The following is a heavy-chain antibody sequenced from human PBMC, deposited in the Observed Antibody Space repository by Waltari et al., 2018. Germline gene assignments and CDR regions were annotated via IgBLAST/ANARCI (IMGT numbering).Heavy chain of an antibody. CDR2: IDYNGVP. CDR1: GDSISSSTYF. J-gene: IGHJ4*01. Sequence: QLQLQESGPGLVRPSGTLSLTCSVSGDSISSSTYFWAWIRQPPGKGLEWVGSIDYNGVPFYNPSLRGRVGMSVDTSTSQFSLELTSVTAADTAAYYCARLNYLDNLSADHWGQGILVAISS. D-gene: IGHD3-10*01. V-gene: IGHV4-39*07. CDR3: ARLNYLDNLSADH.